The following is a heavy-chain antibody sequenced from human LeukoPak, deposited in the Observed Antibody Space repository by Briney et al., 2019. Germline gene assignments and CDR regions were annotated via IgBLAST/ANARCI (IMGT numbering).Heavy chain of an antibody. CDR2: IYYSGST. J-gene: IGHJ4*02. D-gene: IGHD6-19*01. Sequence: SETLSLTCTVSGGSISSSSYYWGWIRQPPGEGLEWIGSIYYSGSTYYNPSLKSRVTISVDTSKNQFSLKLSSVTAADTAVYFCARGPWEYSSGDSWGQGTLVTVSS. V-gene: IGHV4-39*07. CDR3: ARGPWEYSSGDS. CDR1: GGSISSSSYY.